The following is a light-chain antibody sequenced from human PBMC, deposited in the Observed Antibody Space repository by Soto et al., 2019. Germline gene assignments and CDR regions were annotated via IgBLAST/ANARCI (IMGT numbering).Light chain of an antibody. CDR3: QQSYSTPRT. V-gene: IGKV1-39*01. J-gene: IGKJ1*01. CDR1: QSISTY. CDR2: AAS. Sequence: DIQMTQSPSSLSASVGDIVTVTCRASQSISTYLNWYQQKPGKAPKLLIYAASSLQSGVPPRFSGSGSGTDFTLTISSLQPDDVATFYCQQSYSTPRTFGQGTKVEIK.